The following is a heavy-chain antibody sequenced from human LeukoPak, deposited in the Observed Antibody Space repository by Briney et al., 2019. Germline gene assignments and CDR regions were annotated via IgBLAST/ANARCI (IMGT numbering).Heavy chain of an antibody. V-gene: IGHV3-30*02. CDR2: IRYDGSNK. J-gene: IGHJ5*02. CDR1: GFTFSSYG. D-gene: IGHD2-2*02. CDR3: AKVRYCSSTSCYIGEFDP. Sequence: GGSLRLSCAASGFTFSSYGMRWVRQAPGKGLEWVAFIRYDGSNKYYADSVKGRFTISRDNSKNTLYLQMDSLRAEDTAVYYCAKVRYCSSTSCYIGEFDPWGQGTLVTVSS.